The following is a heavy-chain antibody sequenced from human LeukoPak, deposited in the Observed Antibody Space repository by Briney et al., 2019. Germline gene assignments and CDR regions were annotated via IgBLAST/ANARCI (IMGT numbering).Heavy chain of an antibody. D-gene: IGHD4-23*01. CDR3: AKDRYGGIFDYYYGMDV. J-gene: IGHJ6*02. CDR1: GFTLSSYV. V-gene: IGHV3-30*18. Sequence: GGSLRLSCAASGFTLSSYVMHWVRPAPGKGLEWVAVISYDGSNKYYADSVNSRFTISRDNSKNTLFLQMNSLRAEDTAVYYCAKDRYGGIFDYYYGMDVWGQGTTVTVSS. CDR2: ISYDGSNK.